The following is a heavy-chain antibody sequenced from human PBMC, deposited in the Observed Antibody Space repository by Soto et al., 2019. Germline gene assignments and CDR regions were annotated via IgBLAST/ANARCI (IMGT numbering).Heavy chain of an antibody. J-gene: IGHJ6*02. V-gene: IGHV1-69*13. CDR2: IIPIFGTA. CDR1: GGTFSSYA. Sequence: GASVKVSCKASGGTFSSYAISWGRQAPGQGLEWMGGIIPIFGTANYAQKFQGRVTITADESTSTAYMELSSLRSEDTAVYYCARDWVYCSSTSCYQKKNYYYYGMDVWGQGTTVTVSS. D-gene: IGHD2-2*01. CDR3: ARDWVYCSSTSCYQKKNYYYYGMDV.